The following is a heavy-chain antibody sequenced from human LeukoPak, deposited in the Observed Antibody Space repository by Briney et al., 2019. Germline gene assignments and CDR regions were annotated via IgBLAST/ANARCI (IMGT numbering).Heavy chain of an antibody. V-gene: IGHV3-21*01. J-gene: IGHJ4*02. CDR2: ISSSSSYI. D-gene: IGHD6-13*01. Sequence: GGSLRLSCAASGFTFSSYSMNWVRQAPGKGLEWVSSISSSSSYIYYADSVKGRFTISRDNAKNSLYLQMNSLRAEDTAVYYCARVRAAAGTECFDYWGQGTLVTVSS. CDR3: ARVRAAAGTECFDY. CDR1: GFTFSSYS.